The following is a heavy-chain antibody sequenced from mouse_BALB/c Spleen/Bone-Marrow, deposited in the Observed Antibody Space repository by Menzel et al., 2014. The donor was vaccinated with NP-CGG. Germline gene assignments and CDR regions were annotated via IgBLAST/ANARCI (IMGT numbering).Heavy chain of an antibody. J-gene: IGHJ4*01. CDR1: GFTFSDYY. D-gene: IGHD2-4*01. CDR3: ARIYYDYDGGVYYYAMDY. V-gene: IGHV5-4*02. CDR2: ISDGGSYT. Sequence: EVQLVESGGGLVKPGGSLKLSCAASGFTFSDYYMYWVRQTPEKRLEWVATISDGGSYTYYPDSVKGRFTISRDNGKNNLYLQMSSLKSEDTAMYYCARIYYDYDGGVYYYAMDYWGQGTSVTVSS.